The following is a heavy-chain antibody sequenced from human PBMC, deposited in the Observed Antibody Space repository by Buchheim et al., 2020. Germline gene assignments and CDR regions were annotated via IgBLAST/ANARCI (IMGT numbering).Heavy chain of an antibody. CDR1: GFSFSSYG. J-gene: IGHJ4*02. CDR2: IWHDGSKK. CDR3: ARDEGVSLGANHVDY. D-gene: IGHD7-27*01. V-gene: IGHV3-33*01. Sequence: QVQLVESGGGVVQPGRSLRLSCAASGFSFSSYGMLWVRQAPGKGLEWVAVIWHDGSKKYYADSVKGRLTISSDNSKNTLYLPLNSLRVEDTAVYYCARDEGVSLGANHVDYWGQGTL.